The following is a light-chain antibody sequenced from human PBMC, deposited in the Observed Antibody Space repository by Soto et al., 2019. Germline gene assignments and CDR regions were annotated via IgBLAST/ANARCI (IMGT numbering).Light chain of an antibody. CDR1: QSISFH. CDR3: QQSYTTPYT. Sequence: DIQMTQSPSSLSASVGDTVTITCRSSQSISFHLNCYQQKPGKVPKLLIYAASNLQSGVPSSFSGSGSEPDFALTISSLQPEDFATYYCQQSYTTPYTFGQGTKLQIK. CDR2: AAS. J-gene: IGKJ2*01. V-gene: IGKV1-39*01.